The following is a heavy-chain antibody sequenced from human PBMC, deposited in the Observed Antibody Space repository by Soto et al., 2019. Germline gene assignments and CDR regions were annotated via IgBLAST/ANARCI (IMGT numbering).Heavy chain of an antibody. CDR1: GFTFSSYG. CDR3: ARDIEGRYCSSTSCYRDPPDY. CDR2: IWYDGSNK. J-gene: IGHJ4*02. Sequence: GGSLRLSCAASGFTFSSYGMHWVRQAPGKGLEWVAVIWYDGSNKYYADSVKGRFTISRDNSKNTLYLQMNSLRAEDTAVYYCARDIEGRYCSSTSCYRDPPDYWGQGTLVTVSS. D-gene: IGHD2-2*01. V-gene: IGHV3-33*01.